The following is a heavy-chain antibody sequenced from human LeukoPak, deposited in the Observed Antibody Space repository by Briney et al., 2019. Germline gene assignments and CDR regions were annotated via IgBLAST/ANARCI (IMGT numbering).Heavy chain of an antibody. V-gene: IGHV3-48*03. J-gene: IGHJ3*02. CDR1: GFTFSSYE. Sequence: PGGSLRLSCAASGFTFSSYEMNWVRQAPGKGLEWVSYISSSPSPIYYADSVKGRFTISRDNAKNSLYLQMNSLRAEDTAVYYCARVYDSNGFYDAFEIWGQGTMVTVSS. CDR2: ISSSPSPI. D-gene: IGHD3-22*01. CDR3: ARVYDSNGFYDAFEI.